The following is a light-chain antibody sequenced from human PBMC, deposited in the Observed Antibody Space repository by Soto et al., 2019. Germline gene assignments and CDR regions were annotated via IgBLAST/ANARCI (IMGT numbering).Light chain of an antibody. Sequence: EIVMTQSPDSLSVSPGERAALSCRASESISTNLAWYQQKSGQAPRLLIYGASTRATGIPARFSGSGSGTDFTLTISRLEPEDFAVYYCHQYGISPFGGGTKVDIK. J-gene: IGKJ4*01. CDR1: ESISTN. CDR3: HQYGISP. V-gene: IGKV3-15*01. CDR2: GAS.